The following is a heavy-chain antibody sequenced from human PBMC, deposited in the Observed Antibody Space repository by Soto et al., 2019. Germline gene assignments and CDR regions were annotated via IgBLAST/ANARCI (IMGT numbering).Heavy chain of an antibody. Sequence: GGSLRLSCAASGFTFSSYAMSWVRQAPGKGLEWVSAISGSGGSTYYADSVKGRFTISRDNSKNTLYLQMNSLRAEDTAVYYCAKDRHYYGSGSYYIFYYYGMDVWGQGTTVTVSS. CDR1: GFTFSSYA. CDR3: AKDRHYYGSGSYYIFYYYGMDV. V-gene: IGHV3-23*01. CDR2: ISGSGGST. J-gene: IGHJ6*02. D-gene: IGHD3-10*01.